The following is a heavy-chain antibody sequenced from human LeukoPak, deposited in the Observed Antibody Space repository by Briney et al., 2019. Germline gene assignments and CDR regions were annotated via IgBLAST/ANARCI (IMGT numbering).Heavy chain of an antibody. CDR1: GFVFSIYT. V-gene: IGHV3-64D*06. D-gene: IGHD1-26*01. Sequence: GGSLRLSCSASGFVFSIYTMYWVRQAPGKGPEYVSTISGSGNGFSIYYADSVKGRFAISRDDSKSILYLQMNGLRSEDTAVYYCVKDFGRIRGTPDSWGQGTLVTVSS. CDR2: ISGSGNGFSI. J-gene: IGHJ4*02. CDR3: VKDFGRIRGTPDS.